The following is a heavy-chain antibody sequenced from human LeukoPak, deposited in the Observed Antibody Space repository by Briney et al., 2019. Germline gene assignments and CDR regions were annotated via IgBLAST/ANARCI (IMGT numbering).Heavy chain of an antibody. V-gene: IGHV4-59*08. J-gene: IGHJ4*02. CDR3: VRRDTGWNYFDY. D-gene: IGHD6-19*01. CDR2: IYYTGKI. CDR1: GGSINSHY. Sequence: SETLSLTCAVSGGSINSHYWGWIRQPPGKGLQWIGDIYYTGKIIYNPSLKSRVTITLDTSKDHLSLNLTSVLAADTAIYYCVRRDTGWNYFDYWGQGILVTVSS.